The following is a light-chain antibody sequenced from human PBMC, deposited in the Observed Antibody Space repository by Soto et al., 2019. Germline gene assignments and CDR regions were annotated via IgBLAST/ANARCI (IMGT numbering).Light chain of an antibody. Sequence: EIVLTQSPGTLSLSPGERATLSRRASQSVSSTYLGWYQQKPGQAPRLLIYGASSRATGIPDRFSGSGAETDFTLTIARLEPEVVAVYYCQLDGSSPPRTFGQGTKVEIK. J-gene: IGKJ1*01. CDR3: QLDGSSPPRT. CDR1: QSVSSTY. CDR2: GAS. V-gene: IGKV3-20*01.